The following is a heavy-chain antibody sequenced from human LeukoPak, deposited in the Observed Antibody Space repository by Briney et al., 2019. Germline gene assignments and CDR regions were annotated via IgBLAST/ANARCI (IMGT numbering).Heavy chain of an antibody. J-gene: IGHJ4*02. D-gene: IGHD6-6*01. Sequence: PGQSLRLSCAASGFTFSTYGIHWVRQAPGKGLEWVAVMWYDGSKDYYADSVKGRFTISRGTSKNTLYLQMNNLRAEDTAVYYCAKDRETYEYTFDYWGQGTLVTVSS. V-gene: IGHV3-33*06. CDR2: MWYDGSKD. CDR1: GFTFSTYG. CDR3: AKDRETYEYTFDY.